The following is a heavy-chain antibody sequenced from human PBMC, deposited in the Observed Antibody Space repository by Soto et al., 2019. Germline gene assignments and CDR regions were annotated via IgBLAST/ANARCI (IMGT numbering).Heavy chain of an antibody. CDR1: GFTFSLYA. CDR2: ISSSSSYI. CDR3: AREASSSWYTNFDY. Sequence: PGGSLRLSCAASGFTFSLYAMSWVRQAPGKGLEWVSSISSSSSYIYYADSVKGRFTISRDNAKNSLYLQMNSLRAEDTAVYYCAREASSSWYTNFDYWGQGTLVTVSS. J-gene: IGHJ4*02. D-gene: IGHD6-13*01. V-gene: IGHV3-21*01.